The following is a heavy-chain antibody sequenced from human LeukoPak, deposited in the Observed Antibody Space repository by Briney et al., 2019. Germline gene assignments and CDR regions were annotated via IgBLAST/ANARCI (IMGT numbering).Heavy chain of an antibody. V-gene: IGHV4-59*01. Sequence: SETLSLTCTVSDDSITSSYWSWIRQAPGTGLEWIGYSSNSGVSNYKPSLRGRVTMSVDTSKNQFSLMLSSVTAADTAVYYCARHGSWCNYFDPWGQGTLVIVSS. J-gene: IGHJ5*02. CDR1: DDSITSSY. CDR2: SSNSGVS. D-gene: IGHD3-10*01. CDR3: ARHGSWCNYFDP.